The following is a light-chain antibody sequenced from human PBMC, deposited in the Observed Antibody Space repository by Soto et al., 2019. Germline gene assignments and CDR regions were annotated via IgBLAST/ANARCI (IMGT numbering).Light chain of an antibody. Sequence: QSVLTQPPSASGTPGQTSAISCSGGSSNIGSHTVNWYQQLPGTAPRLLIYSNTQRPSGVPDRFSGSKSGTSASLAISGLQSEYEGDYYCAAWDDSLNGVVFGGRTKVTVL. CDR3: AAWDDSLNGVV. CDR2: SNT. J-gene: IGLJ2*01. CDR1: SSNIGSHT. V-gene: IGLV1-44*01.